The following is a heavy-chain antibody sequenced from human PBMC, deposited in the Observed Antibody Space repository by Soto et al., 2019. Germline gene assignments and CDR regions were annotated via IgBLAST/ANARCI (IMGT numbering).Heavy chain of an antibody. D-gene: IGHD3-10*01. CDR2: ISGSGGST. V-gene: IGHV3-23*01. Sequence: PGGSLRLSCAASGLTFSSYAMSWVRQAPGKGLEWVSAISGSGGSTYYADSVKGRFTISRDNSKNTLYLQMNSLRAEDTAVYYCARTYYYGSGSYYKYYYGMDVWGQGTTVTVSS. J-gene: IGHJ6*02. CDR3: ARTYYYGSGSYYKYYYGMDV. CDR1: GLTFSSYA.